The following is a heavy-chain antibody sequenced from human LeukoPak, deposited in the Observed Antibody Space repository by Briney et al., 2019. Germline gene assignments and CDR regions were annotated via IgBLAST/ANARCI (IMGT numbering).Heavy chain of an antibody. CDR3: ARHEYSGSYYGLSWFDP. Sequence: SETLSLTCTVSGDSISSSGYYWGWIRQPPGKGLEWIASIYYSGSTYYNPSLKSRVTISVDTSKNQLSLKLSSLTAADTAVYYCARHEYSGSYYGLSWFDPWGQGTLVTVSS. CDR1: GDSISSSGYY. V-gene: IGHV4-39*01. CDR2: IYYSGST. J-gene: IGHJ5*02. D-gene: IGHD1-26*01.